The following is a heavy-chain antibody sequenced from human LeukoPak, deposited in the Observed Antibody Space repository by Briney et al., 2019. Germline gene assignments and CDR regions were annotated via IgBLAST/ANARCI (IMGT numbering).Heavy chain of an antibody. CDR3: ARDHGDFVGVRVGFDA. V-gene: IGHV1-18*01. Sequence: GASVKLSCKASGYTFTNYAISWVRQAPGQGLEWVARISGYNGNTDYAQKVKDRLTVTANTSTAYLEMRGLTSDDTVVYYCARDHGDFVGVRVGFDAWGQGTLVTVSS. J-gene: IGHJ4*02. D-gene: IGHD4-17*01. CDR2: ISGYNGNT. CDR1: GYTFTNYA.